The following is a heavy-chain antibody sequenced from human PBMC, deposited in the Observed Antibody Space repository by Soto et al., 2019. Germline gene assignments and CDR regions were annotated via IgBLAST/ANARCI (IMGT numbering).Heavy chain of an antibody. J-gene: IGHJ4*02. V-gene: IGHV4-34*01. CDR1: GGSFSGYY. CDR2: INHSGST. CDR3: ARNCSTTSCQIWGFDY. Sequence: SETLSLTCAVYGGSFSGYYWSWVRQPPGKGLEWIGEINHSGSTNYSPSLKSRVTISVDTSKNQFSLKLSSVTAADTAVYYCARNCSTTSCQIWGFDYWGQGTLVTVSS. D-gene: IGHD2-2*01.